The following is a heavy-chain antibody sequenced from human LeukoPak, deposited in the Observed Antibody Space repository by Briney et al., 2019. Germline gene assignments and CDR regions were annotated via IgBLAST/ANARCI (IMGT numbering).Heavy chain of an antibody. J-gene: IGHJ4*02. Sequence: GGSLRLSCAAPGFMFHDYAIHWVRQAPGKGLEWVSLISGDGGSTFYADSVKGRFTISRDNSENSLYLQMNSLRSDDTALYYCARESESSGWYDYWGQGTLVTVSS. CDR3: ARESESSGWYDY. CDR2: ISGDGGST. CDR1: GFMFHDYA. D-gene: IGHD6-19*01. V-gene: IGHV3-43*02.